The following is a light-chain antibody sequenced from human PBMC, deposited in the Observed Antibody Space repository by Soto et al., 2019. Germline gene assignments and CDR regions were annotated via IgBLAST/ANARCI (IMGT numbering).Light chain of an antibody. J-gene: IGKJ1*01. CDR1: QTVGTN. V-gene: IGKV3-15*01. Sequence: EIVMTQSPATLSVSPGERATLSCRASQTVGTNLAWYQQKPGQVPSLLIYGASTRATGIPARFSGSGSGTEFTLTISSLQSEDFAVYYCQQYNNWPRTFGQGTKVEIK. CDR2: GAS. CDR3: QQYNNWPRT.